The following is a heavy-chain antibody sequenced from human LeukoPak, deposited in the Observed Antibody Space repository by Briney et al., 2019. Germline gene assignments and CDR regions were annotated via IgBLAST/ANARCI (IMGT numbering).Heavy chain of an antibody. D-gene: IGHD3-10*01. CDR2: ISANNGNT. Sequence: ASVKVSCKASGYTFTIHGIGWVRQAPGQGHEWMGWISANNGNTNYAQKFQGRVTMTTDTTTSTAYMELRSLRSADTAVYYCARGSFYYGSGVDYWGQGTLVTVSS. V-gene: IGHV1-18*01. CDR3: ARGSFYYGSGVDY. CDR1: GYTFTIHG. J-gene: IGHJ4*02.